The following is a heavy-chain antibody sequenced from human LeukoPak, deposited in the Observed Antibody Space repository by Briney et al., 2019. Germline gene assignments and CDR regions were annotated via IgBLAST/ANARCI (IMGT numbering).Heavy chain of an antibody. J-gene: IGHJ4*02. CDR3: ARSRHTASLGTPGY. V-gene: IGHV1-2*02. CDR2: INPNSGGT. D-gene: IGHD5-18*01. Sequence: ASVKVSCKASGYTFTSYYMHWVRQAPGQGLEWMGWINPNSGGTNYAQKFQGRVTMTRDTSISTAYMELSRLRSDDTAVYYCARSRHTASLGTPGYWGQGTLVTVSS. CDR1: GYTFTSYY.